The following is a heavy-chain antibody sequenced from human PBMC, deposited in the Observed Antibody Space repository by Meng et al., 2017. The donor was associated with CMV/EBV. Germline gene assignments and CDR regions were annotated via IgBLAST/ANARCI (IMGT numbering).Heavy chain of an antibody. D-gene: IGHD2-2*01. J-gene: IGHJ6*02. V-gene: IGHV1-69*05. CDR2: IIPIFGTA. CDR1: GGTFSSYA. CDR3: ARLIVVVPAASYYYYYYGMDV. Sequence: SVKVSCKASGGTFSSYAISWVRQAPGQGLEWMGGIIPIFGTANYAQKFQGRVTITTDESTSTAYMELSSLRSEDTAVYYCARLIVVVPAASYYYYYYGMDVWGQGITVTVSS.